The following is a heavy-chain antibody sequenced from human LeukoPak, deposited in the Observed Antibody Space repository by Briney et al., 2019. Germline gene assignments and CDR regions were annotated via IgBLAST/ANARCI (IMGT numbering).Heavy chain of an antibody. V-gene: IGHV1-2*02. CDR3: ARDEFGVTTVTTSFG. CDR1: GYTFTGYY. D-gene: IGHD4-17*01. Sequence: ASVKVSCKASGYTFTGYYMHWVRQAPGQGLEYMGWINPNSGGTNYAQRFQSRVTMTGDTSTSTAYMELRSLRSDDTAVYYCARDEFGVTTVTTSFGWGQGTLVTVSS. J-gene: IGHJ4*02. CDR2: INPNSGGT.